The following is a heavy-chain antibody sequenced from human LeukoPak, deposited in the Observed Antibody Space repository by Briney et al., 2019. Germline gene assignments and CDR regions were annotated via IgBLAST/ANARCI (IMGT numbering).Heavy chain of an antibody. CDR3: ASSTSSFYYYYYMDV. J-gene: IGHJ6*03. CDR1: GGSISSSSYY. CDR2: IYYSGST. Sequence: SETLSLTRTVSGGSISSSSYYWGWIRQPPGKGLEWIGSIYYSGSTYYNPSLKSRVTISVDTSKNQFSLKLSSVTAADTAVYYCASSTSSFYYYYYMDVWGKGTTVTVSS. D-gene: IGHD2-2*01. V-gene: IGHV4-39*07.